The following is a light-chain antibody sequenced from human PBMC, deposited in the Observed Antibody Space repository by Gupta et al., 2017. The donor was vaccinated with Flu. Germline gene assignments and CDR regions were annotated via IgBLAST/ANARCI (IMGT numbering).Light chain of an antibody. J-gene: IGKJ1*01. CDR3: HQDGSSPRT. Sequence: EIVLTQSPGTLSLSPGERATLSCRASQSVSSTSLAWYQQKPGQAPSLLIYGASNRATGIPDRFSGSGSGTXFTLTIXRLEPEDFAVYYCHQDGSSPRTFGXGTKVEIK. V-gene: IGKV3-20*01. CDR1: QSVSSTS. CDR2: GAS.